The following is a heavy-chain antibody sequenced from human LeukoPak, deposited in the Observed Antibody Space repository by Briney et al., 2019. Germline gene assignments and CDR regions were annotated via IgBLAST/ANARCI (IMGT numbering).Heavy chain of an antibody. CDR3: AKDPPTVMANAFHI. CDR2: ISGSGGTT. V-gene: IGHV3-23*01. CDR1: GFTFSSYG. D-gene: IGHD5-18*01. Sequence: GGSLRLSCAASGFTFSSYGMSWVSQAPGKGLEWVSSISGSGGTTYYADSVKGRFTVSRDNSKNTLYLQMNSLRADDTAVYSCAKDPPTVMANAFHIWGQGTMVTVS. J-gene: IGHJ3*02.